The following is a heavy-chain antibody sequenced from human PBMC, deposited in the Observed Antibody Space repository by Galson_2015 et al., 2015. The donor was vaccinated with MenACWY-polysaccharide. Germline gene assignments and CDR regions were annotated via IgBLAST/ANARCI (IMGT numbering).Heavy chain of an antibody. D-gene: IGHD2-21*02. J-gene: IGHJ3*01. CDR1: GFTFSSYW. CDR2: IKTDGSST. CDR3: ARDPHCGAGCSIHDAFDV. Sequence: SLRLSCAASGFTFSSYWMHWVRHAPGEGLVWVSRIKTDGSSTSYADSVKGRFTVSRDNAKNTVYLQMNSLRVEDTAVNYCARDPHCGAGCSIHDAFDVWGQGTKVTVSS. V-gene: IGHV3-74*01.